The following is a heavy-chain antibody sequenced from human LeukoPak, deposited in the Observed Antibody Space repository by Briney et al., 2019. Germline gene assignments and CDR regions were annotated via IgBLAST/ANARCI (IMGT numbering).Heavy chain of an antibody. Sequence: GGSLRLSCAASGFTVSSNYMSWVRQAPGKGLEWVSVIYSGGSTYYADSVKGRFTISRDNSKNTLYLQMNSLRAEDTAVYYCARGDSSSWYWAFDIWGQGTMVTVSS. CDR1: GFTVSSNY. J-gene: IGHJ3*02. CDR3: ARGDSSSWYWAFDI. V-gene: IGHV3-53*01. D-gene: IGHD6-13*01. CDR2: IYSGGST.